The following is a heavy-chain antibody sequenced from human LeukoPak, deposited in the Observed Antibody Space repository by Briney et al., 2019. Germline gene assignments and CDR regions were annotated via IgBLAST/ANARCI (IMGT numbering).Heavy chain of an antibody. CDR2: IYSGGST. CDR1: GFTVSSNY. J-gene: IGHJ6*03. CDR3: ARVQQLVYDPYYYYMDV. V-gene: IGHV3-53*01. Sequence: GGSLRLSCAASGFTVSSNYMSWVRQAPGKGLEWVSVIYSGGSTYYADSVKGRFTISRDNSKNTLYLQMNSLRAEDTAVYYCARVQQLVYDPYYYYMDVWGKGTTVTVSS. D-gene: IGHD6-6*01.